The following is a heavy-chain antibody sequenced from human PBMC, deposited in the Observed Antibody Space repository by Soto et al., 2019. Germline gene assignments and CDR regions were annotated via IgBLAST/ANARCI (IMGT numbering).Heavy chain of an antibody. Sequence: GGSLRLSCAASGFTFSTYAMHWVRRPPGKGLEWVAFVSYDVNNAYYADSVKGRFTISRDNSRNTLYLQMNSLRAEDTGLYYCARDTVRGSPTFAVWHLDLWGRGTLVTVSS. V-gene: IGHV3-30-3*01. J-gene: IGHJ2*01. CDR3: ARDTVRGSPTFAVWHLDL. CDR1: GFTFSTYA. D-gene: IGHD3-10*01. CDR2: VSYDVNNA.